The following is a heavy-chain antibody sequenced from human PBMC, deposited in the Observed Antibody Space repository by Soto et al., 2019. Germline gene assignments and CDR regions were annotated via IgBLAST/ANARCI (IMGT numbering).Heavy chain of an antibody. D-gene: IGHD2-2*01. V-gene: IGHV4-61*01. Sequence: SETLSLTCTVSGGSVRDGSFYWSWIRQSPGRGLEWIGYIYYTGRTSYNPSLKGRVSISVDTSKNQFSLNLTSVTAADTAVYYAVRESTAFLFDYWGQGDKVTVS. CDR3: VRESTAFLFDY. J-gene: IGHJ4*02. CDR1: GGSVRDGSFY. CDR2: IYYTGRT.